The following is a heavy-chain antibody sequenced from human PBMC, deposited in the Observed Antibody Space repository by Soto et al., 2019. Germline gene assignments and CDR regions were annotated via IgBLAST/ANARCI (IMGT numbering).Heavy chain of an antibody. CDR1: GGSTSRGDYY. J-gene: IGHJ4*02. Sequence: PSETLSLTCTVSGGSTSRGDYYWSWIRQPPGKGLEWIGYIYYSGSTYYNPSLKSRVTISVDTSKNQFSLKLSSVTAADTAVYYCARARGARYFDYWGQGTLVTVSS. D-gene: IGHD2-15*01. CDR3: ARARGARYFDY. CDR2: IYYSGST. V-gene: IGHV4-30-4*01.